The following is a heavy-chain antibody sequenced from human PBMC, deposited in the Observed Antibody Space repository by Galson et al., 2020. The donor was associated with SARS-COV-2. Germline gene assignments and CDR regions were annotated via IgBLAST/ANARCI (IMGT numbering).Heavy chain of an antibody. Sequence: SETLSLTCTASGFSISGFYLSWVRQPPGKGLEWIGHIYYVGGTYYNPSLKSRFTISVDMSKNQFSLKLSSVTAADTAVYYCARGVNYYDGSGYYLIWYFDLWGRGTLVTVSS. CDR1: GFSISGFY. V-gene: IGHV4-59*01. CDR3: ARGVNYYDGSGYYLIWYFDL. CDR2: IYYVGGT. J-gene: IGHJ2*01. D-gene: IGHD3-22*01.